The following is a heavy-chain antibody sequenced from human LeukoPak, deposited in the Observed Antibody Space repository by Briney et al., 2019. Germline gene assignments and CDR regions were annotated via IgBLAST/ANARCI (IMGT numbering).Heavy chain of an antibody. V-gene: IGHV3-23*01. CDR2: IDAGGGDT. J-gene: IGHJ6*02. Sequence: GGSLRLSCAASGFTFTSYAMTWVRQAPGKGLEWVSSIDAGGGDTYHSDSVKGRFTISRDNSMNTLYLQMNSLRADDTAVYYCGRPAKYWLVRGNGVDVWGQGTTVTVSS. CDR1: GFTFTSYA. CDR3: GRPAKYWLVRGNGVDV. D-gene: IGHD6-19*01.